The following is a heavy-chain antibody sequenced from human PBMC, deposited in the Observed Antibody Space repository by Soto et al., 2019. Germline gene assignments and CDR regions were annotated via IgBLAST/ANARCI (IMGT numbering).Heavy chain of an antibody. V-gene: IGHV4-30-4*01. CDR2: IYYSGST. D-gene: IGHD3-16*01. CDR1: GGSIISGDYY. Sequence: SETLSLTCTVSGGSIISGDYYWSWIRQPPGKGLEWIGYIYYSGSTYYNPFLKSRFTISIDTSKNQFSLKLSSVTAADTAVYYCARDSGGGGAFDIWGQGTMVTVSS. J-gene: IGHJ3*02. CDR3: ARDSGGGGAFDI.